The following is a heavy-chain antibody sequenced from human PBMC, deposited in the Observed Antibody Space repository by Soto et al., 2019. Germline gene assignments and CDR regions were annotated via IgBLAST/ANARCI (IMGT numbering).Heavy chain of an antibody. V-gene: IGHV5-51*01. Sequence: GESLKISCKSYGYSFTTYWIAWVRQMPGKGLEWMGSIHPGESDTRYSPSFQGQVAISADRSITTAYLQWSSLKASDTAMYYCARHEATYYNFYGMDVWGQGTTVTVSS. CDR3: ARHEATYYNFYGMDV. CDR2: IHPGESDT. CDR1: GYSFTTYW. J-gene: IGHJ6*02.